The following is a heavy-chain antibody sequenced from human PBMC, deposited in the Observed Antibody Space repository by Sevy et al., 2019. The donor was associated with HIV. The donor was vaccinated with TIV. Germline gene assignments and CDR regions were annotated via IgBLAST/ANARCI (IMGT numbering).Heavy chain of an antibody. CDR2: INPSGGST. D-gene: IGHD6-13*01. J-gene: IGHJ6*02. V-gene: IGHV1-46*03. CDR3: AKDDSSSQYEYYYYYGMDV. CDR1: GYTFTSYY. Sequence: ASVKVSCKASGYTFTSYYMHWVRQAPGQGLEWMGIINPSGGSTSYAQKFQGRVTMTRDTSTSTVYMELSSLRSDDTAVYYCAKDDSSSQYEYYYYYGMDVWGQGTTVTVSS.